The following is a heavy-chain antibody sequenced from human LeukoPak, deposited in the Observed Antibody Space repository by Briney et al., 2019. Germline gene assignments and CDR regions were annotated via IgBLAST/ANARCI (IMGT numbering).Heavy chain of an antibody. J-gene: IGHJ1*01. V-gene: IGHV3-66*01. CDR3: ASDSYSPEYFQH. D-gene: IGHD2-15*01. CDR1: GFIFSNNY. CDR2: IYSGGST. Sequence: PGGSLRLSCAASGFIFSNNYMSWVRQAPGKGLEWVSVIYSGGSTFYSDSVKRRFTISRDNSKNTLYLQMNSLRAEDTAVYYCASDSYSPEYFQHWGQGTLVTVSS.